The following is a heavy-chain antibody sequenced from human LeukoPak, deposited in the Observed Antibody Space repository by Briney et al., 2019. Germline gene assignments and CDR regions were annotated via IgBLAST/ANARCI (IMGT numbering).Heavy chain of an antibody. D-gene: IGHD3-22*01. CDR2: IWYDGSNI. CDR1: GFTFSSYG. V-gene: IGHV3-33*08. J-gene: IGHJ4*02. Sequence: PGGSLRLSCAASGFTFSSYGMHWVRQAPGKGLEWLAVIWYDGSNIYYADPVKGRFAISRDNSKNTLYLQINSLRAEDTAVYYCARARNDYDSSSFSALDYWGQGTLVIVSS. CDR3: ARARNDYDSSSFSALDY.